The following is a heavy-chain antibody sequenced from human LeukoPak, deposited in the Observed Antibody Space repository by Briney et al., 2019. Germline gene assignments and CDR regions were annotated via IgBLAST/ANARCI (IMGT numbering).Heavy chain of an antibody. Sequence: ASVKVSCKASGYTFTSYDINWVRQATGQGLEWMGWMNPNSGNTGYAQKFQGRVTITRNTSISTAYMELSSLRSEDTAVYYCARGMGATIGDGYYYYYHMDVWGKGTTVTVSS. V-gene: IGHV1-8*03. J-gene: IGHJ6*03. D-gene: IGHD1-26*01. CDR3: ARGMGATIGDGYYYYYHMDV. CDR2: MNPNSGNT. CDR1: GYTFTSYD.